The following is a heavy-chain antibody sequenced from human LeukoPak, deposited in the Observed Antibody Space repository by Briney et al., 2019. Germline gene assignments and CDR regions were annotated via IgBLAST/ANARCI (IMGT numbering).Heavy chain of an antibody. V-gene: IGHV3-33*01. D-gene: IGHD3-10*01. CDR1: GFTFSSYG. Sequence: GGSLRLSCAASGFTFSSYGMHWVRQAPGKGLEWVAAIWYDGSNKYYADSVKGRFTISRDNSKNALYLQMNSLRAEDTAVYYCARERESVCDYWGQGTLVTVSS. CDR3: ARERESVCDY. CDR2: IWYDGSNK. J-gene: IGHJ4*02.